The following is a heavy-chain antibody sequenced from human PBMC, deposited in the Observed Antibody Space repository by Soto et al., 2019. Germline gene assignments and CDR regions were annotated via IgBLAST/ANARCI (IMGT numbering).Heavy chain of an antibody. V-gene: IGHV1-18*01. CDR2: ISAYSGKT. CDR1: GYTFTTYG. CDR3: ARDPYLGDHQY. Sequence: QVQLVQSGGEVKKPGASVKVSCKTSGYTFTTYGISWVRQAPGQGLERVGWISAYSGKTHYAQKFQGKVTMPTDTSTTTAYLELRSLRSDDTAVYYCARDPYLGDHQYWGQGTLVSVSS. D-gene: IGHD3-16*01. J-gene: IGHJ4*02.